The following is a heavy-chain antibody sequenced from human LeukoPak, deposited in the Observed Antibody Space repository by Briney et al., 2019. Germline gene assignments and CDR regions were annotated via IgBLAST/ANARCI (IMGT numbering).Heavy chain of an antibody. CDR3: ARGYPSYYYGMDV. J-gene: IGHJ6*02. V-gene: IGHV4-61*01. D-gene: IGHD5-18*01. Sequence: KSSETLSLTCTVSGGSVSSGSYYWSWIRQPPGKGLEWIGYIYYSGSTNYNPSLKSRVTISVDTSKNQFSLKLSSVTAADTAVYYCARGYPSYYYGMDVWAKGPRSPSP. CDR1: GGSVSSGSYY. CDR2: IYYSGST.